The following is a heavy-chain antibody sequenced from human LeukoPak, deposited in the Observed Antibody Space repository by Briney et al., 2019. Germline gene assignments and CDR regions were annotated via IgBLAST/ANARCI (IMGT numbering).Heavy chain of an antibody. Sequence: ASVKVSCKASGYTFIDHYMHWVRQAPGQGLEWMGYIAPDSGNTYYAERFRGRVTMTRDTSITTVYMDLDMLTSDDTAVYYCARDSNGNWWGGSDSWGQGTLITVSS. V-gene: IGHV1-2*02. D-gene: IGHD2-8*02. J-gene: IGHJ4*02. CDR3: ARDSNGNWWGGSDS. CDR1: GYTFIDHY. CDR2: IAPDSGNT.